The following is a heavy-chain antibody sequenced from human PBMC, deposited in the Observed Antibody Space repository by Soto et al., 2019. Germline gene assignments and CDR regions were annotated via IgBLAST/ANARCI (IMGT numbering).Heavy chain of an antibody. V-gene: IGHV1-18*01. D-gene: IGHD3-10*01. Sequence: QVQLVQSGAEVKKPGASVKVSCKASGYTFTSYDIRWVRQAPGQGLEWMGWISAYNGNTNYAQKLQDRVTMTTDTSTSTAHMELRSLRSDDTAVYYCAREGGTMGAGWFDPWGQGTLVTVSS. J-gene: IGHJ5*02. CDR1: GYTFTSYD. CDR2: ISAYNGNT. CDR3: AREGGTMGAGWFDP.